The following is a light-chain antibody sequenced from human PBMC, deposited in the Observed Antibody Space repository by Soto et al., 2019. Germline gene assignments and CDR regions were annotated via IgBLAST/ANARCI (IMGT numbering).Light chain of an antibody. J-gene: IGLJ1*01. Sequence: QSVLTQPASVSGSPGQSITISCTGTSSDVGGYNYVSWYQQHPGKAPKLMIYDVSNRPSGVSNRFSGSKSGNTASLTISGLQAEDEADYYCSSYTSSSTLEGVFGTGTKDTDL. V-gene: IGLV2-14*01. CDR3: SSYTSSSTLEGV. CDR1: SSDVGGYNY. CDR2: DVS.